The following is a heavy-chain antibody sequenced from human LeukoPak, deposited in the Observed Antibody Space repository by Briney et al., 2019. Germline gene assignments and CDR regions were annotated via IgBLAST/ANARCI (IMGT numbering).Heavy chain of an antibody. Sequence: SETLSLTCTVSGGSISIYYWSWIRQPPGKGLEWIGYISYSGTADYNPSLKSRVTISVDMSKNQFSLKLSSMTAADTAVYYRARGVPYYNFDRSKRVPWGFDYWGQGTLVTVSS. D-gene: IGHD3-9*01. V-gene: IGHV4-59*01. CDR1: GGSISIYY. J-gene: IGHJ4*02. CDR2: ISYSGTA. CDR3: ARGVPYYNFDRSKRVPWGFDY.